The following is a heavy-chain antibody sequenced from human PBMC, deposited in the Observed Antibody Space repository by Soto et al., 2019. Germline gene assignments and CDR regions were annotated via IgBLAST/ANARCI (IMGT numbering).Heavy chain of an antibody. V-gene: IGHV1-18*01. J-gene: IGHJ4*02. CDR2: ISAYNGNT. CDR1: AYTFASCA. Sequence: HVQLVQSGAEVKKPGASVKVSCKASAYTFASCAISWMRQAPGQGLEWMGWISAYNGNTNYAQKLQGRVTMTTDTSTSTAYMELRSLRSDDTVVYYCARDPPPPDYWGQGTLVTVSS. CDR3: ARDPPPPDY.